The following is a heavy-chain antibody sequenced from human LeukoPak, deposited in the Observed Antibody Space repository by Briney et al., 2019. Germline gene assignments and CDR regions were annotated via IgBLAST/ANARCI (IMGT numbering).Heavy chain of an antibody. J-gene: IGHJ3*02. CDR1: GFTFTSSA. CDR2: IVVGSGNT. Sequence: ASVKVSCKASGFTFTSSAMQWVRQARGQRLEWIGWIVVGSGNTNYAQKFQERVTITRDMSTSTAHMELSSLRSEDTAVYYCAAGLSYCSSTSCLDAFDIWGQGTMVTVSS. CDR3: AAGLSYCSSTSCLDAFDI. V-gene: IGHV1-58*02. D-gene: IGHD2-2*01.